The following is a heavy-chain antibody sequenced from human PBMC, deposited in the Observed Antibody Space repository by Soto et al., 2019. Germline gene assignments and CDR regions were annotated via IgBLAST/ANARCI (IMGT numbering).Heavy chain of an antibody. D-gene: IGHD2-21*01. CDR2: ISGSGSST. J-gene: IGHJ4*02. CDR1: GFTFSSYS. Sequence: PGGSLRLSCAVSGFTFSSYSMSWVRQAPGKGLEWVSAISGSGSSTYYADSVKGRFTISRDNAKNSLYLQMNSLRAEDTAVYYCAAPRGDPSTSTFDYWGQGTLVTVYS. CDR3: AAPRGDPSTSTFDY. V-gene: IGHV3-23*01.